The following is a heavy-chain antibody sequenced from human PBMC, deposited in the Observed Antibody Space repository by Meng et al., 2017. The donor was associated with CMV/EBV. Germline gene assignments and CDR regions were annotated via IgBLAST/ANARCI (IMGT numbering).Heavy chain of an antibody. D-gene: IGHD1-26*01. CDR3: ARSPGAITNWFDP. Sequence: KVSCKGSGYIFTNYWIGWVRQMPGKGLEWMGMIYPGDSDTKYSPPFQGQVTISADKSISTGYLQWSSLKASDTAMYYCARSPGAITNWFDPWGQGTLVTVSS. CDR1: GYIFTNYW. V-gene: IGHV5-51*01. CDR2: IYPGDSDT. J-gene: IGHJ5*02.